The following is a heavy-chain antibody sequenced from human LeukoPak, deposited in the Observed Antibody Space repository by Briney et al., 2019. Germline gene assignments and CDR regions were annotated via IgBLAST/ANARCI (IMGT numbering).Heavy chain of an antibody. V-gene: IGHV1-2*04. CDR1: GYTFTGYY. CDR2: INPNSGGT. Sequence: ASAKVSCKASGYTFTGYYMHWVRQAPGQGLEWMGWINPNSGGTNYAQKFQGWVTMTRDTSISTAYMELSRLRSDDTAVYYCARRGEILTGYYHFDYWGQGTLVTVSS. D-gene: IGHD3-9*01. J-gene: IGHJ4*02. CDR3: ARRGEILTGYYHFDY.